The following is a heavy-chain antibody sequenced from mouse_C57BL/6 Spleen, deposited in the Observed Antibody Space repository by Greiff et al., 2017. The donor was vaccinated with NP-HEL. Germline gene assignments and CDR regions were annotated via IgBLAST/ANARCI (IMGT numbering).Heavy chain of an antibody. J-gene: IGHJ1*03. V-gene: IGHV1-5*01. CDR1: GYTFTSYW. CDR2: IYPGNSDT. CDR3: TRSRGYGYDGHFDV. D-gene: IGHD2-2*01. Sequence: EVQLQQSGTVLARPGASVKMSCKTSGYTFTSYWMHWVKQRPGQGLEGIGAIYPGNSDTSYNQKFKGKAKLTAVTSASTAYMELSSLTNEDSAVYYCTRSRGYGYDGHFDVWGTGTTVTVSS.